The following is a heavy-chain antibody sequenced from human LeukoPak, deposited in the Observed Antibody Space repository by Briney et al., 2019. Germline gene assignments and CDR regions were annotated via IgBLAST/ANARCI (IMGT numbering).Heavy chain of an antibody. Sequence: GGSLRLSCTVSGFTFGDYTMSWFRQAPGKGLEWVGFIRSKAYGGTTEYAASVKGRFTISRDDSKSIAYLQMNSLQSEDTAVYYCTRNMLGTAWFDPWGQGTLVTVSS. D-gene: IGHD7-27*01. CDR1: GFTFGDYT. J-gene: IGHJ5*02. CDR3: TRNMLGTAWFDP. CDR2: IRSKAYGGTT. V-gene: IGHV3-49*03.